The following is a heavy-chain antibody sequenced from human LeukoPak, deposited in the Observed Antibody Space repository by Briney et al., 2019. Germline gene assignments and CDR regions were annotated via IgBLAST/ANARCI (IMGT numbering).Heavy chain of an antibody. CDR3: ARDRGTWNDDGFDY. CDR2: IYISGST. J-gene: IGHJ4*02. V-gene: IGHV4-4*07. CDR1: GGSISSYY. D-gene: IGHD1-1*01. Sequence: SETLSLTCTVSGGSISSYYWSWIRQPAGKGLEWIGRIYISGSTNYNPSLKSRVTMSVDTSKNQFSLKLSSVTAADTAVYYCARDRGTWNDDGFDYWGQGTLVTVSS.